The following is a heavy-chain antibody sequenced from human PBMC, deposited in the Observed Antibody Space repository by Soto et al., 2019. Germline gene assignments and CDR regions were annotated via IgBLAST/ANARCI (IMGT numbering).Heavy chain of an antibody. CDR1: GGSIQSFY. V-gene: IGHV4-59*08. J-gene: IGHJ4*02. CDR2: VFYNGIT. CDR3: ARIKRGYSYGSIFDY. Sequence: SETLSLTCTVSGGSIQSFYWSWIRQPPGKGLERIGYVFYNGITTYNRSLQSRVTISVDTSKNHFSLKLRSMIAADTAIYFCARIKRGYSYGSIFDYWGPGTLVTVSS. D-gene: IGHD5-18*01.